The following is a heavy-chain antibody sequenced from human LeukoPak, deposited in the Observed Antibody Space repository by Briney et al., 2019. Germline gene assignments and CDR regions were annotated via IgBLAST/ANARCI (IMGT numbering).Heavy chain of an antibody. D-gene: IGHD3-3*01. CDR2: IYYSGST. Sequence: PSETLSLTCTVSGGSISSGDYYWSWIRQPPGKGLEWLGCIYYSGSTYYNPSLKSRVTISVDTSKNQFSLKLSSVTAADTAVYYCARVGYDFWSGYYGNNFDYWGQGTLVTVSS. J-gene: IGHJ4*02. CDR3: ARVGYDFWSGYYGNNFDY. CDR1: GGSISSGDYY. V-gene: IGHV4-30-4*08.